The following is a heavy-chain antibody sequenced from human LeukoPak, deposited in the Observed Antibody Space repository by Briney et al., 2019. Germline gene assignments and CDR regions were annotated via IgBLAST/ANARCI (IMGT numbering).Heavy chain of an antibody. Sequence: GSLRLSCAASGFTVSSNFMNWVRQAPGKGLEWVSLIYSGGATYYADSVKGRFTISRDNSKNTLYLQMNSLRAEDTAVYYCATRGRSSSGHGFSLDCWGQGTLVTVSS. CDR2: IYSGGAT. J-gene: IGHJ4*02. CDR1: GFTVSSNF. CDR3: ATRGRSSSGHGFSLDC. D-gene: IGHD6-6*01. V-gene: IGHV3-66*01.